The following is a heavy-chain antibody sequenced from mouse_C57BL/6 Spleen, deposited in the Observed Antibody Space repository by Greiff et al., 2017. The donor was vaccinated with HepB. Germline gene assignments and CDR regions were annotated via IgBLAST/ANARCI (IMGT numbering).Heavy chain of an antibody. Sequence: EVMLVESGGGLVKPGGSLKLSCAASGFTFSDYGMHWVRQAPEKGLEWVAYISSGSSTIYYADTVKGRFTISRDNAKNTLFLQMTSLRSEDTAMYYCASPRSYYYAMDYWGQGTSVTVSS. CDR1: GFTFSDYG. V-gene: IGHV5-17*01. CDR2: ISSGSSTI. J-gene: IGHJ4*01. CDR3: ASPRSYYYAMDY.